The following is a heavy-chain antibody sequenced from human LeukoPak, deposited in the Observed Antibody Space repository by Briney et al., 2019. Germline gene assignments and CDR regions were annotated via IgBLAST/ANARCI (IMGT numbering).Heavy chain of an antibody. CDR2: MNPNSGNT. Sequence: ASVKVSCMASGYTFTSYDINWVRQATGQGLEWMGWMNPNSGNTGYAQKFQGRVTMTRSTSISTAYMELSSLRSEDTAVYYCARGQVMITFWGVIVTDYYYMDVWGKGTTVTVSS. D-gene: IGHD3-16*02. CDR3: ARGQVMITFWGVIVTDYYYMDV. CDR1: GYTFTSYD. V-gene: IGHV1-8*01. J-gene: IGHJ6*03.